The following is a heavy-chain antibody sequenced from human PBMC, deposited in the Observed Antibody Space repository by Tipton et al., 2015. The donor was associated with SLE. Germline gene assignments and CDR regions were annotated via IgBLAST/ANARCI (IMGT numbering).Heavy chain of an antibody. CDR3: ARGRPRATQAWGGYYYYMDV. V-gene: IGHV4-39*07. D-gene: IGHD3-16*01. CDR2: INHSGST. Sequence: TLSLTCTVSNGSISSSPYYWGWIRQSPGKGLEWIGEINHSGSTNYNPSLKSRITISVDTSKNQFSLRLSSVTAADTAVYYCARGRPRATQAWGGYYYYMDVWGKGTTVTVSS. J-gene: IGHJ6*03. CDR1: NGSISSSPYY.